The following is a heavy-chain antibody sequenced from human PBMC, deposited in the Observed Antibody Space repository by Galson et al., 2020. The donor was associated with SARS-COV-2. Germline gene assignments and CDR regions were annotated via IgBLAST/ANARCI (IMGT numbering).Heavy chain of an antibody. CDR2: ISYDGSNK. J-gene: IGHJ4*02. CDR3: ARLGSGSYFARMVD. D-gene: IGHD1-26*01. V-gene: IGHV3-30*01. CDR1: GFTFSSYA. Sequence: GGSLRLSCAASGFTFSSYAMHWVRQAPGKGLEWVAVISYDGSNKYYADSVKGRFTISRDNSKNTLYLQMNSLRAEDTAVYYCARLGSGSYFARMVDWGPGTLVTVSS.